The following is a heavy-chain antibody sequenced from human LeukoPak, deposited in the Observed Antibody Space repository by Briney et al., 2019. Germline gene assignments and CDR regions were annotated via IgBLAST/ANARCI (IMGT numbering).Heavy chain of an antibody. CDR2: IIPIFGTA. D-gene: IGHD6-19*01. CDR3: ARLYSSGWYFDY. CDR1: GGTFSSYA. Sequence: ASVKVSCKASGGTFSSYAISWVRQAPGQGLEWMGGIIPIFGTANYAQKFQGRVTITADESTSTAYMELSSLRSEDTAVYYCARLYSSGWYFDYWGQGTLVTVPS. J-gene: IGHJ4*02. V-gene: IGHV1-69*13.